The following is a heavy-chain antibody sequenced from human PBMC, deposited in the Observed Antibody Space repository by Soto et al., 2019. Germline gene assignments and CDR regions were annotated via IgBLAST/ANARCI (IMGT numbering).Heavy chain of an antibody. Sequence: GESLKISCKGSGYSFTSYWISWVRQMPGKGLERMGRIDPSDSYTNYSPSFQGHVTISADKSISTAYLQWSSLKASDTAMYYCARLGYDSSGFVSYYYYYGMDVWGQGTTVTVSS. V-gene: IGHV5-10-1*01. J-gene: IGHJ6*02. CDR1: GYSFTSYW. D-gene: IGHD3-22*01. CDR3: ARLGYDSSGFVSYYYYYGMDV. CDR2: IDPSDSYT.